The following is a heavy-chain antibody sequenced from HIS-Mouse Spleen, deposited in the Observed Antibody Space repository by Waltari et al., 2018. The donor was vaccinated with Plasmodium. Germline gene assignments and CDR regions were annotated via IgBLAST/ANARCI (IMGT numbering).Heavy chain of an antibody. Sequence: QVQLQQWGAGLLKPSETLSLTCAVYGGSFSGYYWSWTRQPPGKGLEWIGEINHSGSTKYTPSLKSRVTRSVDTSKNQFSLKLSSVTAADTAVYYCARGQLGIDAFDIWGQGTMVTVSS. D-gene: IGHD7-27*01. J-gene: IGHJ3*02. CDR1: GGSFSGYY. CDR3: ARGQLGIDAFDI. CDR2: INHSGST. V-gene: IGHV4-34*01.